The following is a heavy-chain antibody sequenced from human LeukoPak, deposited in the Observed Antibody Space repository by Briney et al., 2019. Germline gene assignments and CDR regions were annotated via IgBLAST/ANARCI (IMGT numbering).Heavy chain of an antibody. D-gene: IGHD3-22*01. CDR3: ATGDAISSGYYWGPFDY. Sequence: ASVKVSCKVSGYTLTELSMHWVRQAPGKGLEWMGGFDPEDGETIYAQKFQGRVTTTEDTSTDTAYMELSSLRSEDTAVYYCATGDAISSGYYWGPFDYWGQGTLVTVSS. CDR1: GYTLTELS. J-gene: IGHJ4*02. CDR2: FDPEDGET. V-gene: IGHV1-24*01.